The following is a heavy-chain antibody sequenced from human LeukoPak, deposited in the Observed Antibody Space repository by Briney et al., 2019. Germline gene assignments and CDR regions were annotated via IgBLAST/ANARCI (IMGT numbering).Heavy chain of an antibody. Sequence: GASVKVSCKASGYTFTGYYMHWVRQAPGQGLEWMGWINPNSGGTNYAQKFQGRVTMTRDTSISTAYMELSRLRSDDTAVYYCARGNYYDNSGLDYWGQGTLVTVSS. CDR1: GYTFTGYY. CDR3: ARGNYYDNSGLDY. V-gene: IGHV1-2*02. J-gene: IGHJ4*02. CDR2: INPNSGGT. D-gene: IGHD3-22*01.